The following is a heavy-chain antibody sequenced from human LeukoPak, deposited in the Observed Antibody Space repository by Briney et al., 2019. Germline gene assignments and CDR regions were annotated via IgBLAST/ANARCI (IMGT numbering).Heavy chain of an antibody. D-gene: IGHD3-10*01. V-gene: IGHV1-24*01. J-gene: IGHJ4*02. CDR1: GYTFTSYD. Sequence: GASVKVSCKASGYTFTSYDINWVRQATGQGLEWMGGFDPEDGETIYAQKFQGRVTMTEDTSTDTAYMELSSLRSEDTAVYYCTTDTKYEGSYWGQGTLVTVSS. CDR3: TTDTKYEGSY. CDR2: FDPEDGET.